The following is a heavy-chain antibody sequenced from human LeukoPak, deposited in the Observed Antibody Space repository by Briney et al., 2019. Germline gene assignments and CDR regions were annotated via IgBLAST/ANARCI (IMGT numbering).Heavy chain of an antibody. D-gene: IGHD3-22*01. CDR1: GYTFTSYD. CDR3: ARAQTYYYDSNADWFDP. V-gene: IGHV1-8*01. Sequence: GASVKVSCKASGYTFTSYDINWVRQATGQGLEWMGWMNPNSGNTGYAQKFQGRVTMTSTTSISTAYMKLSTLRSEDTAVYYCARAQTYYYDSNADWFDPWGQGTLVTVSS. CDR2: MNPNSGNT. J-gene: IGHJ5*02.